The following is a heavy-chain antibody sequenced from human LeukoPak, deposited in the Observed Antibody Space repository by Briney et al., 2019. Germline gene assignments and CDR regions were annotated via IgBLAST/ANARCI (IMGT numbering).Heavy chain of an antibody. CDR3: AKGESVRAMVTFVDY. V-gene: IGHV3-30-3*01. CDR1: GFTFSSYA. D-gene: IGHD5-18*01. CDR2: ISYDGSNK. Sequence: GGSLRLSCAASGFTFSSYAMHWVRQAPGKGLEWVAVISYDGSNKYYADSVKGRFTISRDNSKNTLYLQMNSLRAEDTAVYYCAKGESVRAMVTFVDYWGQGTLVTVSS. J-gene: IGHJ4*02.